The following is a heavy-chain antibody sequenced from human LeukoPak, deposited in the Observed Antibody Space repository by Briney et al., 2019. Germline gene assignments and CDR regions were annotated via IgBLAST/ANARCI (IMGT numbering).Heavy chain of an antibody. CDR2: VSDDGNKK. V-gene: IGHV3-30-3*01. Sequence: GGSLRLSCAASGFTFSSYPMHGGRQAPGKGLEWVAVVSDDGNKKFDADFVKGRFTISRDNSKNTLYLQMNSLRGEDTAVYYCARGQLLLEGYFYYMDVWGEGTTVTVYS. CDR3: ARGQLLLEGYFYYMDV. J-gene: IGHJ6*03. D-gene: IGHD2-2*01. CDR1: GFTFSSYP.